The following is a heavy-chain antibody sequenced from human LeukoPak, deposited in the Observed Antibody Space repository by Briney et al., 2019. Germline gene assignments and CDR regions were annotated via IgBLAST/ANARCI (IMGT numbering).Heavy chain of an antibody. CDR3: AKILGSGQYIDY. CDR1: GFTFSSYA. V-gene: IGHV3-23*01. J-gene: IGHJ4*02. D-gene: IGHD3-3*01. Sequence: GGSLRLSCAASGFTFSSYAMSWVRQAPGKGLEWVSSISSSGGGTYYADSVKGRFTISRDNSKNTLYLQMNSLRAEDTAFYYCAKILGSGQYIDYWGQGTLVTVSS. CDR2: ISSSGGGT.